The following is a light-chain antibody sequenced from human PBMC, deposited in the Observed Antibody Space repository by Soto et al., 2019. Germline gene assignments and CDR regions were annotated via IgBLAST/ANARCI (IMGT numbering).Light chain of an antibody. V-gene: IGKV1-39*01. J-gene: IGKJ4*01. CDR3: QQNYAAPLT. CDR2: VAS. Sequence: DIQMTQSPSSLSASVGDRVTITCRASQNIGYFLNWYQQKPGKAPNLLIYVASSFQTGVSSRFSGRGSGTEFTLTIRNLQPEDFATYWCQQNYAAPLTFGGGTKVDIK. CDR1: QNIGYF.